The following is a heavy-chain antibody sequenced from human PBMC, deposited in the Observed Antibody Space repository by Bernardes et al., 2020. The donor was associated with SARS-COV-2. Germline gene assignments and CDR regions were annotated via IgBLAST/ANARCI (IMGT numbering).Heavy chain of an antibody. CDR3: ARGTDMVRGLVLFGVYYYGLDV. J-gene: IGHJ6*02. CDR2: IIPIFGTT. D-gene: IGHD3-10*01. Sequence: SVKVSCMTSGGTFSRYAISWVRQAPGQGLEWMGGIIPIFGTTNYAQKFQGRVTITADESTSTAYMELSSLRSEDTAVYYCARGTDMVRGLVLFGVYYYGLDVWGQGTTVTVSS. V-gene: IGHV1-69*13. CDR1: GGTFSRYA.